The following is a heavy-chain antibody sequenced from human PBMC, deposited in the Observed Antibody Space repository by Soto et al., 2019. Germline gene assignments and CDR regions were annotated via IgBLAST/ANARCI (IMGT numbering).Heavy chain of an antibody. J-gene: IGHJ4*02. D-gene: IGHD6-13*01. CDR3: ARARATIAAAAIFDC. V-gene: IGHV4-4*02. CDR1: GGSISTSNW. CDR2: VYRTGST. Sequence: QVQLQESGPGLVKPSGTLSLTCAVSGGSISTSNWWSWVRQPPGKGLEWIGEVYRTGSTNYNPSLESRVTVSIDKSKNQFSLKLTSVTAAVTAVYYCARARATIAAAAIFDCWGQGTLVTVSS.